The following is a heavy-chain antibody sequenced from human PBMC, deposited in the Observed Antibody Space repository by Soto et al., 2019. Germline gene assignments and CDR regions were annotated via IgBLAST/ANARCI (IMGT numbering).Heavy chain of an antibody. CDR2: ISGSGGST. CDR3: AKGAEYNCGFDF. V-gene: IGHV3-23*01. CDR1: GFTFSSYA. J-gene: IGHJ4*02. D-gene: IGHD6-6*01. Sequence: EVQLLESGGGLVQPGGSLRLSCAASGFTFSSYAMSWVRQAPGKGLEWVSAISGSGGSTYYADSVKGRFTISRDNSRHQLYLQMNRLRAEDKGVYYCAKGAEYNCGFDFWGQGTLVTVSS.